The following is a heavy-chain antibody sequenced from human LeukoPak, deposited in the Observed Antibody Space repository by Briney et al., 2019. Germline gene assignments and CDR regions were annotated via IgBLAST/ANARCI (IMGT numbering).Heavy chain of an antibody. D-gene: IGHD2-8*01. CDR1: GFTFNSYA. J-gene: IGHJ4*02. CDR3: AKALVLYVYAPIY. Sequence: GGSLRLSCAASGFTFNSYAMTWVRQAPGKGLEWVSVISGSGNNAYYADSVKGRFTISRDNSKNTLYLQMNSLRDEDTAVYYCAKALVLYVYAPIYWGQGTLVTVSS. V-gene: IGHV3-23*01. CDR2: ISGSGNNA.